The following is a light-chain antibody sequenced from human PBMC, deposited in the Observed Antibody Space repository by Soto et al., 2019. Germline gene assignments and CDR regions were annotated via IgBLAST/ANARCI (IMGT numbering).Light chain of an antibody. J-gene: IGKJ4*01. V-gene: IGKV3-20*01. Sequence: ESVLTQSPGTLSLSPGERATLSCRASQSVTSTYLTWYQQKPGQAPRLLIYGASNRATGIPDRFTGSGSGTDFTLTITTLEPEAFAVYYCQQYGGSPLTFGGGTKVDIK. CDR1: QSVTSTY. CDR3: QQYGGSPLT. CDR2: GAS.